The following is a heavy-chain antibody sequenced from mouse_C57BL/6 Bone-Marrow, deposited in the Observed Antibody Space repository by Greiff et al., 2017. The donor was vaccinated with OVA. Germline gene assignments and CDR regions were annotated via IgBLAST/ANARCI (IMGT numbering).Heavy chain of an antibody. CDR3: VRATAWGGWDY. Sequence: EVQLVESGGGLVQPKGTLKLSCAASGFTFNTYAMHWVRQAPGKGLEWVARIRSKSSTYATYYADSGKDRFTNATDDSQVMLNLQMNNLKTEDTDFCSCVRATAWGGWDYWGQGTTLTVSS. V-gene: IGHV10-3*01. D-gene: IGHD1-1*02. CDR1: GFTFNTYA. J-gene: IGHJ2*01. CDR2: IRSKSSTYAT.